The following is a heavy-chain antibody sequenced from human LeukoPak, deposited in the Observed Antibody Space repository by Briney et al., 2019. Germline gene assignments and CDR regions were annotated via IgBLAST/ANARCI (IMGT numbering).Heavy chain of an antibody. Sequence: GGSLRLSCAASGFTFSSYGMHWVRQAPGKGLEWVAVISYDGSNKYYADSVKGRFTISRDNSKNTLYLQMNSLRVEDTGVYYCAGPSSSGVGYWGQGNPGHRLV. J-gene: IGHJ4*01. V-gene: IGHV3-30*03. D-gene: IGHD6-6*01. CDR2: ISYDGSNK. CDR1: GFTFSSYG. CDR3: AGPSSSGVGY.